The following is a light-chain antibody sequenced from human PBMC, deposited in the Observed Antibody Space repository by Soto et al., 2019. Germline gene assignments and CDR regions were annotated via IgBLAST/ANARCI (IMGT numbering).Light chain of an antibody. V-gene: IGKV3-20*01. Sequence: EVMLTQSPGTLSLSPGERATLSCRASQSVSSNYLAWYQQKSGQAPRLLIYGASNRATGIPDRFSGSGSGTDFTLTSRRLEPVDFAVYYCQQYDTSPRTFGQGTKVEFK. J-gene: IGKJ1*01. CDR1: QSVSSNY. CDR3: QQYDTSPRT. CDR2: GAS.